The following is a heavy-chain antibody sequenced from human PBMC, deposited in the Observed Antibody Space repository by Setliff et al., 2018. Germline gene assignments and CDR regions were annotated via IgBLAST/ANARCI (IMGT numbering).Heavy chain of an antibody. CDR3: SRLVRYCTSTSCQGASGVEY. Sequence: ASVKVSCKASGYTFTDYGITWVRQAPGQGLEWMGWISSYSGNAYYAHKLQGRVTMTTDTSTGTAYLELRSLRSDDTAVYCCSRLVRYCTSTSCQGASGVEYWGQGTLVTVSS. J-gene: IGHJ4*02. CDR2: ISSYSGNA. D-gene: IGHD2-8*01. CDR1: GYTFTDYG. V-gene: IGHV1-18*01.